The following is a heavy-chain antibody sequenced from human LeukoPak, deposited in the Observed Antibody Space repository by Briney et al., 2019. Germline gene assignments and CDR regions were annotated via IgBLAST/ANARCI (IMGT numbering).Heavy chain of an antibody. J-gene: IGHJ6*02. CDR2: IYYSGST. CDR3: ARHRGRDGYNFYYYGMDV. D-gene: IGHD5-24*01. CDR1: GGSISSSSYY. V-gene: IGHV4-39*01. Sequence: SETLSLTCTVSGGSISSSSYYWGWIRQPPGKGLEWIGSIYYSGSTYYNPSLKSRVTTSVDTSKNQFSLKLSSVTAADTAVYYCARHRGRDGYNFYYYGMDVWGQGTTVTVSS.